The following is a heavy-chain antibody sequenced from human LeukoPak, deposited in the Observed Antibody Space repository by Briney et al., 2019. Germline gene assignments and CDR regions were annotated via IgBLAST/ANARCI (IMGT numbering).Heavy chain of an antibody. D-gene: IGHD6-6*01. CDR2: INHSGST. CDR1: GGSFSGYY. Sequence: SETLSLTCAVYGGSFSGYYWSWIRQPPGKGLEWIGEINHSGSTNYNPSLKSRVTISVDTSKNQFSLKLSSVTAADTAVYYCARVGGSSSDYWGQGTLVTVSS. J-gene: IGHJ4*02. CDR3: ARVGGSSSDY. V-gene: IGHV4-34*01.